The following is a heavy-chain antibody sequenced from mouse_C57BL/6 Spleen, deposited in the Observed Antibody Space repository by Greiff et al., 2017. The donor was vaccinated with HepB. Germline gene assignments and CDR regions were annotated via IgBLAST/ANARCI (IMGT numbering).Heavy chain of an antibody. D-gene: IGHD2-4*01. CDR1: GYTFTSYW. J-gene: IGHJ3*01. Sequence: QVQLQQPGAELVKPGASVKLSCKASGYTFTSYWMHWVKQRPGQGLEWIEMIHPNSGSTNYNEKFKSKATLTVDKSSSTAYMQLSSLTSEDSAVYYCARFDYDDEFAYWGQGTLVTVSA. CDR2: IHPNSGST. CDR3: ARFDYDDEFAY. V-gene: IGHV1-64*01.